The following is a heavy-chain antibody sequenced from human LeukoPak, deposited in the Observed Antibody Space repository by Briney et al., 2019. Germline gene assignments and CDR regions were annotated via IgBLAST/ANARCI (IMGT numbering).Heavy chain of an antibody. CDR3: ARGAVVWFGESLLDY. D-gene: IGHD3-10*01. CDR1: GFTFSSYW. J-gene: IGHJ4*02. Sequence: PGGSLRLSCAASGFTFSSYWMSWVRQAPGKGLEWVANIKEDGSERYYVDSVKGRFTIPRDNAKNSLFLQMNSLRAADTAVYYCARGAVVWFGESLLDYWGQGTLVTVSS. V-gene: IGHV3-7*05. CDR2: IKEDGSER.